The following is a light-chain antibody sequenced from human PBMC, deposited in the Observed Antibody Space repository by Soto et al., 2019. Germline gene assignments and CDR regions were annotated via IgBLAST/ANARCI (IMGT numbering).Light chain of an antibody. Sequence: EIVLTQSPGTLSLSPGERATLSCRASQSVSSSYLAWYQQKPGQAPRLLIYGASSRATGIPDRFSGSGSGKDFPLTISRLEPKVFAVYSFQKYVSSLSPSGPGTKVN. CDR3: QKYVSSLSP. CDR1: QSVSSSY. J-gene: IGKJ3*01. V-gene: IGKV3-20*01. CDR2: GAS.